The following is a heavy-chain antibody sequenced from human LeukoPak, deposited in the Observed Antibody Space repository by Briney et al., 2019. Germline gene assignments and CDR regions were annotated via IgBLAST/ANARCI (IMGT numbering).Heavy chain of an antibody. J-gene: IGHJ5*02. V-gene: IGHV1-2*02. Sequence: GASVKVSCKPSGYKFSDYYIHWVRQAPGQGLEWMGWINPKSGASSSAQSFQGRVTMTRDTSLNTLYMELSRLTSDDTAVYFCARGTVTTSFVLSGWFDPCGPGALVTVSS. CDR2: INPKSGAS. D-gene: IGHD4-17*01. CDR3: ARGTVTTSFVLSGWFDP. CDR1: GYKFSDYY.